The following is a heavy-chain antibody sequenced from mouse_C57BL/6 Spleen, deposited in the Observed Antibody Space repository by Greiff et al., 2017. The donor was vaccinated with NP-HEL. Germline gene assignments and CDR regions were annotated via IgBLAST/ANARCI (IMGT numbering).Heavy chain of an antibody. CDR2: IDPSDSYT. CDR3: ARSPLITTVVGDGYFDV. V-gene: IGHV1-69*01. CDR1: GYTFTSYW. Sequence: QVQLQQPGAELVMPGASVKLSCKASGYTFTSYWMHWVTPRPGQGLELIGAIDPSDSYTNYNQKFKGKSTLTVDKSSSTAYMQLSSLPSEDSAVYYCARSPLITTVVGDGYFDVWGTGTTVTVSS. D-gene: IGHD1-1*01. J-gene: IGHJ1*03.